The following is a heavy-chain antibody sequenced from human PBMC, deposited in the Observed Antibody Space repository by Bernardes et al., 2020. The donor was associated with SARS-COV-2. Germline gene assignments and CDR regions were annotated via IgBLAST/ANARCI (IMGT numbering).Heavy chain of an antibody. V-gene: IGHV1-2*02. D-gene: IGHD3-3*01. CDR1: GHSFTGYY. J-gene: IGHJ4*02. Sequence: ASVKVSCKASGHSFTGYYIHWVRQAPGQGLEWIGRINPKSGVTHYAEKFQGRITMTMDTSISTAYMELKRLRSDDTALYYCAGGDFWSDYPFDYWGQGTLVTVAS. CDR2: INPKSGVT. CDR3: AGGDFWSDYPFDY.